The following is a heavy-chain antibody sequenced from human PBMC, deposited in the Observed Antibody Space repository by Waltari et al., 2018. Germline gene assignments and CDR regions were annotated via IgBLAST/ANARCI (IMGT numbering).Heavy chain of an antibody. Sequence: QVQLQESGPGLVKPSETLSLTCTVSGGSISSYYWSWIRQPPGKGLEWIGYIYYSGSTNYNPSLKSRVTISVDTSKNQFSRKLSSVTAADTAVYYCASPHYYGSGSYRYYYYYMDVWGKGTTVTVSS. CDR2: IYYSGST. V-gene: IGHV4-59*01. D-gene: IGHD3-10*01. J-gene: IGHJ6*03. CDR3: ASPHYYGSGSYRYYYYYMDV. CDR1: GGSISSYY.